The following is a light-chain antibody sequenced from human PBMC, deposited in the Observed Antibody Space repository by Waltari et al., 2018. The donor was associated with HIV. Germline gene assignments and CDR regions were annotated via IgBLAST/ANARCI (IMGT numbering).Light chain of an antibody. Sequence: QSALTQPPSASGSLGQSVTISCTGSSSDIGAYDSVSWFQQHPNNAPKLLHYEVSKRPSGVPDRFSGSRSGETAFLSVSGLQPDDTAAYFCSSYGDNIRVLFGGGTNLTVL. CDR3: SSYGDNIRVL. V-gene: IGLV2-8*01. CDR2: EVS. CDR1: SSDIGAYDS. J-gene: IGLJ2*01.